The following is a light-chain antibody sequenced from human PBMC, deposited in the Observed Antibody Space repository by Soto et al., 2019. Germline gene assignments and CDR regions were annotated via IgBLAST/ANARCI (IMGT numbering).Light chain of an antibody. Sequence: EIVMTQSPATLSVSPGERATLSCRASQSVSSNLAWYQQKPGQAPRLLIFGASTRATGTPARFRGSGSETEFTLTISSLQSEDFAVYYCQQYSDWPLTFGGGTKVDIK. V-gene: IGKV3D-15*01. CDR1: QSVSSN. CDR2: GAS. J-gene: IGKJ4*01. CDR3: QQYSDWPLT.